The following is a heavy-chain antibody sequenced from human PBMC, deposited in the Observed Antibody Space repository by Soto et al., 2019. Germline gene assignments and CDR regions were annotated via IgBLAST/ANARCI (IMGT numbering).Heavy chain of an antibody. J-gene: IGHJ4*02. V-gene: IGHV5-51*01. Sequence: PGESLKISCKGSGYSFTSYWIGWVRQMTGKGLEWMGIIYPGDSDNIYSPSFQGQVTISADKSISTAYLQWSSLKASDTAMYYYARPSDRFCASTGCYLFDYWGQGALVTVSS. CDR2: IYPGDSDN. CDR1: GYSFTSYW. CDR3: ARPSDRFCASTGCYLFDY. D-gene: IGHD2-2*01.